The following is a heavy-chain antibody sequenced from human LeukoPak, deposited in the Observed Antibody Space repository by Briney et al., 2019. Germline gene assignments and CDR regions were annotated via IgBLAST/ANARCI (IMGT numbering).Heavy chain of an antibody. Sequence: TASETLSLTCAVSGYSISSGYYWGWIRQPPGQGLEWIGSTYHSGSTYYNPSLKSRVTISVDTSKDQFSLKLSSVTAADTAVYYCARDRGVWYFDLWGRGTLVIVSS. V-gene: IGHV4-38-2*02. J-gene: IGHJ2*01. CDR2: TYHSGST. CDR3: ARDRGVWYFDL. CDR1: GYSISSGYY. D-gene: IGHD3-10*01.